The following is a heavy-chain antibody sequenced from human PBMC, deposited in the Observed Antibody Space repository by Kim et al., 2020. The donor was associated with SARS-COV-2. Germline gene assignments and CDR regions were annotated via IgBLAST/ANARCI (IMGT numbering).Heavy chain of an antibody. D-gene: IGHD3-16*01. CDR2: SP. V-gene: IGHV4-59*01. CDR3: ARDLLGGMDV. J-gene: IGHJ6*02. Sequence: SPNTHPSLKSRVTIAVDTSKNPFSLKLSSVTAADTAVYYCARDLLGGMDVWGQGTTVTVSS.